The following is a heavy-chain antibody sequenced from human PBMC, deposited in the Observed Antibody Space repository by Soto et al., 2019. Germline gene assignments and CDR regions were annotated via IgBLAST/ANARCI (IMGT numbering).Heavy chain of an antibody. CDR1: GGSISSGGYY. CDR2: IYYSGST. D-gene: IGHD2-15*01. CDR3: ARGVRYCSGGSCYSDWFDP. V-gene: IGHV4-31*03. J-gene: IGHJ5*02. Sequence: QVQLQESGPGLVKPSQTLSLTCTVSGGSISSGGYYWSWIRQHPGKGLEWIGYIYYSGSTYYNPSLQSGITISVNPSKNQFPLKLSSVNAADTAVDYCARGVRYCSGGSCYSDWFDPWGQGTLVTVSS.